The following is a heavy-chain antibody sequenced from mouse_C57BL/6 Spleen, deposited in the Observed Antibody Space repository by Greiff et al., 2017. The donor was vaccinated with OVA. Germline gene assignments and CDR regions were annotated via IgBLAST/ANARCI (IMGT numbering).Heavy chain of an antibody. CDR1: GYTFTSYW. Sequence: QVHVKQPGAELVRPGSSVKLSCKASGYTFTSYWMHWVKQRPIQGLEWIGNIDPSDSETHYNQKFKDKATLTVDKSSSTAYMQLSSLTSEDSAGYYCARSGYYTGDYWGQGTSVTVSS. CDR2: IDPSDSET. J-gene: IGHJ4*01. CDR3: ARSGYYTGDY. D-gene: IGHD1-1*01. V-gene: IGHV1-52*01.